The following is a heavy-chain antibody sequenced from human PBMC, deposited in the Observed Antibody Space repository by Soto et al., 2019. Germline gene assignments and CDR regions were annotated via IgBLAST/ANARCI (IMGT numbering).Heavy chain of an antibody. Sequence: GGSLRLSCAASGFTFSSYGMHWVRQAPGKGLEWVAVISYDGSNKYYADSVKGRFTISRDNSKNTLYLQMNSLRAEDTAVYYCAKDRGYYDSSGYFDYWGQGTLVTVSS. D-gene: IGHD3-22*01. CDR3: AKDRGYYDSSGYFDY. V-gene: IGHV3-30*18. CDR1: GFTFSSYG. J-gene: IGHJ4*02. CDR2: ISYDGSNK.